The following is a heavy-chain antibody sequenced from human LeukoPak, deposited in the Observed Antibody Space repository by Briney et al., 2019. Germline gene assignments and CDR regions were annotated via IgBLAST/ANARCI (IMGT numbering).Heavy chain of an antibody. CDR1: GFTFDDYA. CDR3: AKRGGRWKDVFDI. D-gene: IGHD3-10*01. Sequence: PGGSLRLSCAASGFTFDDYAMHWVRQAPGKGLEWVSGISWNSGSIGYADSVKGRFTISRDNAKNSLYLQMNSLRAEDTALYYCAKRGGRWKDVFDIWGKGPMVTVSS. J-gene: IGHJ3*02. CDR2: ISWNSGSI. V-gene: IGHV3-9*01.